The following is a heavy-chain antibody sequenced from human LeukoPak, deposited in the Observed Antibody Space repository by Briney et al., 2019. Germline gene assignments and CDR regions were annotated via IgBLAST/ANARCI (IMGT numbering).Heavy chain of an antibody. V-gene: IGHV3-66*01. Sequence: GGSLRLSCAASGFTFSSYEMNWVRQAPGKGLEWVSVIYSDGRTFYADSVKGRFTISRDNSKNTLYLQMNSLRAEDTAVYYCARESNSGYYLSYWGQGTLVTVSS. CDR2: IYSDGRT. CDR3: ARESNSGYYLSY. J-gene: IGHJ4*02. D-gene: IGHD3-22*01. CDR1: GFTFSSYE.